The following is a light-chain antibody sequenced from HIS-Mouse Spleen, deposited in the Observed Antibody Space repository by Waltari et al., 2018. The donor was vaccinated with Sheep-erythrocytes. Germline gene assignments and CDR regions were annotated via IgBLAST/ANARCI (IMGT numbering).Light chain of an antibody. CDR2: DVS. V-gene: IGLV2-14*03. Sequence: QSALTQPASVSGSPGQSITIPCTGTSSAVGGYNYVSWYQQPPGKAPKLMIYDVSNRPSGVSNRFSGSKSGNTASLTISGLQAEDEADYYCSSYTSSSTWVFGGGTKLTVL. J-gene: IGLJ3*02. CDR3: SSYTSSSTWV. CDR1: SSAVGGYNY.